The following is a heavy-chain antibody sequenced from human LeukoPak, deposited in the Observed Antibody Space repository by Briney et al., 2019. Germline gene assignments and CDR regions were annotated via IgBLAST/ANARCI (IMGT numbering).Heavy chain of an antibody. J-gene: IGHJ4*02. V-gene: IGHV3-20*04. CDR2: INWNGGST. CDR1: GFTFDDYG. D-gene: IGHD4-11*01. Sequence: GGSLRLSCAASGFTFDDYGMSWVRQAPRKGLEWVSGINWNGGSTGYADSVKGRFTISRDNAKNSLYLQMNSLRAEDTALYYCARAPRDDYSNYFDYWGQGTLVTVSS. CDR3: ARAPRDDYSNYFDY.